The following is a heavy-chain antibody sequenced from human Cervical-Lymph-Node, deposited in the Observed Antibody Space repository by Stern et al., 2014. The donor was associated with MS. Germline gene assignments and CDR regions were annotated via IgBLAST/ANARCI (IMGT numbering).Heavy chain of an antibody. CDR3: VSEEGSSSSLWFDP. V-gene: IGHV1-69*01. CDR1: GGTFSNSA. J-gene: IGHJ5*02. Sequence: QVQLMQSGAEVKKPGSSVKVSCKASGGTFSNSAISWVRQAPGQGLEWMGEIIPKCGPAKYAQKFQGRVTITADDSTSTVYMQLSSLRSEDTAVFYCVSEEGSSSSLWFDPWGQGTLVTVSS. D-gene: IGHD6-6*01. CDR2: IIPKCGPA.